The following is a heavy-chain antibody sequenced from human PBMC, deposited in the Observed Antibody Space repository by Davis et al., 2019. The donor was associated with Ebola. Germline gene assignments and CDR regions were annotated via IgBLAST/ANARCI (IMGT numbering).Heavy chain of an antibody. J-gene: IGHJ4*02. Sequence: SGPTLVKPTQTLTLTCTFSGFSLTTSGMCVAWIRQPPGKALEWLARIDWDDDKFYSTSLKTRLTISKDTSKNQVVLTMTRMDPVDTATYYCARVISSGWHFFDYWGQGSLVTVSS. CDR1: GFSLTTSGMC. CDR2: IDWDDDK. CDR3: ARVISSGWHFFDY. V-gene: IGHV2-70*17. D-gene: IGHD6-19*01.